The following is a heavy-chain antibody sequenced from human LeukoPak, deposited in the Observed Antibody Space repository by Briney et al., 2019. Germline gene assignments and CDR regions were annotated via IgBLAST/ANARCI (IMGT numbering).Heavy chain of an antibody. CDR3: ARSQGYCSSTSCSYNWFDP. J-gene: IGHJ5*02. Sequence: GASVKVSCKASGGTFSSYAISWVRQAPGQGLEWMGGIIPIFDTANYAQKFQGRVTITADESTSTAYMELSSLRSEDTAVYYCARSQGYCSSTSCSYNWFDPLGQGTLVTVSS. D-gene: IGHD2-2*01. V-gene: IGHV1-69*01. CDR1: GGTFSSYA. CDR2: IIPIFDTA.